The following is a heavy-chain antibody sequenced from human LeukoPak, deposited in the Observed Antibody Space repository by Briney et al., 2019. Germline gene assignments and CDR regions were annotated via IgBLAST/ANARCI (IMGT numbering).Heavy chain of an antibody. Sequence: GGSLRLSCGASGFILSSYSMHWVRQAPGKGLEWVSSISSSSSYIYYADSVRGRFTISRDNAKSSLYLQMDSLRGEDTAVYYCARGRDCSGVSCYANWFDPWGQGTLVTVSS. V-gene: IGHV3-21*06. CDR2: ISSSSSYI. CDR3: ARGRDCSGVSCYANWFDP. D-gene: IGHD2-15*01. J-gene: IGHJ5*02. CDR1: GFILSSYS.